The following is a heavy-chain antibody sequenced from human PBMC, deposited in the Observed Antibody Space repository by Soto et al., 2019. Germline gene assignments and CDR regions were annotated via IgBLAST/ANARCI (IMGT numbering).Heavy chain of an antibody. CDR1: GFTFSSYA. Sequence: VGSLRLSCAASGFTFSSYAMSWVRQAPGKGLEWVSAISGSGGSTYYADSVKGRFTISRDNSKNTLYLQMNSLRAEDTAVYYCARDRGKGGSSLDVWGKGTTVTVSS. D-gene: IGHD3-10*01. V-gene: IGHV3-23*01. CDR2: ISGSGGST. CDR3: ARDRGKGGSSLDV. J-gene: IGHJ6*04.